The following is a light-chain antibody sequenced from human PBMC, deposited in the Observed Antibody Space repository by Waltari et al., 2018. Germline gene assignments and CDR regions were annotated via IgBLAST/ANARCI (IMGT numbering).Light chain of an antibody. CDR3: QQFGTTPWT. CDR1: QPVSSSY. V-gene: IGKV3-20*01. J-gene: IGKJ1*01. CDR2: GAS. Sequence: ENVLAQSPGTLSLAHGERVSLSCRASQPVSSSYVAWYQQKPGQAPRLLMYGASRRATGTPDRFSGSGSGTDFTLTISRLAPEDSAVYYCQQFGTTPWTFGQGTTVKI.